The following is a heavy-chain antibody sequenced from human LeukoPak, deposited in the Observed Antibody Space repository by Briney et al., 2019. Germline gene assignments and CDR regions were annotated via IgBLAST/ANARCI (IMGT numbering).Heavy chain of an antibody. D-gene: IGHD1-7*01. Sequence: RPFCAASAFTFSSYCMSWVRQAPGKGLESVSVISTRSDAKYYADSVKGRFTISRDNSKNTLYLQMNSLRAEDTAVYYCAKLRLTGTTDFFDYWAREPWSPSPQ. V-gene: IGHV3-23*01. CDR2: ISTRSDAK. CDR3: AKLRLTGTTDFFDY. J-gene: IGHJ4*02. CDR1: AFTFSSYC.